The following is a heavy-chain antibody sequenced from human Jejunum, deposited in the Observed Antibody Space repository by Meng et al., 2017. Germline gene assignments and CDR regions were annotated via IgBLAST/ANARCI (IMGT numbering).Heavy chain of an antibody. Sequence: EVQWVGSGGGLVQPGGSLRLSCAASGFTFSSSSMSWVRQAPGKGLEWVSTFTGTTTTTYYADSVKGRFTISRDNSKNTLYLQMNSLRAEDTAVYYCARLTSLWGQGTLVTVSS. D-gene: IGHD3-16*01. CDR1: GFTFSSSS. V-gene: IGHV3-23*04. CDR2: FTGTTTTT. J-gene: IGHJ4*02. CDR3: ARLTSL.